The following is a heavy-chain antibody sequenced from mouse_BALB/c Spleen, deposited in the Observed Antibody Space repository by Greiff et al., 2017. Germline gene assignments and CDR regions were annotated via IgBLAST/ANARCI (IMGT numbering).Heavy chain of an antibody. CDR1: GFTFSDYY. V-gene: IGHV5-4*02. Sequence: EVQVVESGGGLVKPGGSLKLSCAASGFTFSDYYMYWVRQTPEKRLEWVATISDGGSYTYYPDSVKGRFTISRDNAKNNLYLQMSSLKSEDTAMYYCARDSDKPMDYWGQGTSVTVSS. CDR2: ISDGGSYT. J-gene: IGHJ4*01. CDR3: ARDSDKPMDY.